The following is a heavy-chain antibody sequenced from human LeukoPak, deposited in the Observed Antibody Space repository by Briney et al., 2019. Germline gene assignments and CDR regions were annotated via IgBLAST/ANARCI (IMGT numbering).Heavy chain of an antibody. CDR3: AREVGATTDAFGI. Sequence: GGSLRLSCAASGFTFSSYGMHWVRQAPGKGLEWVAIIWHDGNNKYYADSVKGRFTISRDNSKNTLYLQMDSLRAEDTAVYYCAREVGATTDAFGIWGQGTMVTVSS. CDR2: IWHDGNNK. V-gene: IGHV3-33*01. D-gene: IGHD1-26*01. CDR1: GFTFSSYG. J-gene: IGHJ3*02.